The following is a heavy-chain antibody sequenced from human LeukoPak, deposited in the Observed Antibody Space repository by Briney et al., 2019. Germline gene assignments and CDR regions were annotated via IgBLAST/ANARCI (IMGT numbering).Heavy chain of an antibody. CDR2: YNANT. D-gene: IGHD3-22*01. V-gene: IGHV1-18*01. Sequence: YNANTNYAQNLHTRVTMTTHTSTSTPYMELRSLRSDDTAVYYCARLVYHDSSGYYYLWFDLWGQGTLVTVSS. CDR3: ARLVYHDSSGYYYLWFDL. J-gene: IGHJ5*02.